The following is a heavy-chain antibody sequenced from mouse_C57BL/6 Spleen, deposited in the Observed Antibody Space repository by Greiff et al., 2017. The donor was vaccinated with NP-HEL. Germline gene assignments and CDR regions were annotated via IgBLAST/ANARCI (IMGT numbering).Heavy chain of an antibody. Sequence: VQLQQSGAELARPGASVKLSCKASGYTFTSYGISWVKQRTGQGLEWIGEIYPRSGNTYYNEKLKGKATLTADKSSSTAYMELRSLTSEDSAVYFCARGGQLRLPPFAYWGQGTLVTVSA. J-gene: IGHJ3*01. D-gene: IGHD3-2*02. V-gene: IGHV1-81*01. CDR1: GYTFTSYG. CDR3: ARGGQLRLPPFAY. CDR2: IYPRSGNT.